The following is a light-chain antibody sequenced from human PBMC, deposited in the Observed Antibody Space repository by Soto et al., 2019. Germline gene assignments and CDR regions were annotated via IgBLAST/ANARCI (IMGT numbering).Light chain of an antibody. CDR3: SSYTSSSTYV. J-gene: IGLJ1*01. CDR2: DVS. Sequence: QSALTQPASVSGSPGQSITISCTGTSSDVGGYHYVSWYQQHPGKAPKLMIYDVSNRPSGVSNRFSGSKSGNTASLTISGLKAEDEAAYYCSSYTSSSTYVFGTGTKLTVL. CDR1: SSDVGGYHY. V-gene: IGLV2-14*01.